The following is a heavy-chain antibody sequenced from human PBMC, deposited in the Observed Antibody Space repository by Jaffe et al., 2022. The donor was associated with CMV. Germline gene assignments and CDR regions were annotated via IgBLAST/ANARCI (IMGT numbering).Heavy chain of an antibody. V-gene: IGHV4-4*02. CDR3: ARMTTVTTFGPTYYYYYMDV. Sequence: QVQLQESGPGLVKPSGTLSLTCAVSGGSISSSNWWSWVRQPPGKGLEWIGEIYHSGSTNYNPSLKSRVTISVDKSKNQFSLKLSSVTAADTAVYYCARMTTVTTFGPTYYYYYMDVWGKGTTVTVSS. J-gene: IGHJ6*03. CDR2: IYHSGST. CDR1: GGSISSSNW. D-gene: IGHD4-4*01.